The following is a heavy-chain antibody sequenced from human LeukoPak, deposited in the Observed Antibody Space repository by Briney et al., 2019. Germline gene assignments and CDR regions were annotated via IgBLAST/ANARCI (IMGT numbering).Heavy chain of an antibody. CDR3: ARHAFYYDSSGYQNWFDP. CDR1: GGSISSYY. D-gene: IGHD3-22*01. CDR2: IYYSGST. Sequence: SETLSLTCSVSGGSISSYYWGWIRQPPGKGLEWIGSIYYSGSTYYNPSLKSRVTISVDTSKNQFSLKLSSVTAADTAVYYCARHAFYYDSSGYQNWFDPWGQGTLVTVSS. V-gene: IGHV4-39*01. J-gene: IGHJ5*02.